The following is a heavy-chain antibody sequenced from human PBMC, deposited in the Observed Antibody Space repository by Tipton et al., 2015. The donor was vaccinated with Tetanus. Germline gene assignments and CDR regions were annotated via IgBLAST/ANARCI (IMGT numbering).Heavy chain of an antibody. V-gene: IGHV3-23*01. CDR1: GFTFSHFA. J-gene: IGHJ6*02. CDR3: ARRSLTNYGLDV. D-gene: IGHD1-1*01. Sequence: GSLRLSCVASGFTFSHFAVSWVRRAPGRGLEWVSSLSHDGGNIYYADSVKGRFTISRDHAKNTVYLQMNSLRAEDTAVYFCARRSLTNYGLDVWGQGTPVTVSS. CDR2: LSHDGGNI.